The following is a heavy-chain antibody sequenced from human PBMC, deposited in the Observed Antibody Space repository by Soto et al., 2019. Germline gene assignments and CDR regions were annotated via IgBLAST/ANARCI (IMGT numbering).Heavy chain of an antibody. CDR2: IIPIFGTA. J-gene: IGHJ6*02. CDR1: GGTFSSYA. D-gene: IGHD4-17*01. CDR3: ARLPSTTVTTLSDYYYGMDV. V-gene: IGHV1-69*01. Sequence: QVQLVQSGAEVKKPGSSVKVSCKASGGTFSSYAISWVRQAPGHGLEWMGGIIPIFGTANYAQKFQGRVTITADESTSTAYMELSSLRSEDTAVYYCARLPSTTVTTLSDYYYGMDVWGQGTTVTVSS.